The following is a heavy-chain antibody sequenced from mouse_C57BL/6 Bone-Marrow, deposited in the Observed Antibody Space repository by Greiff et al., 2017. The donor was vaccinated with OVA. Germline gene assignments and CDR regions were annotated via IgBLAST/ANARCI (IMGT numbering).Heavy chain of an antibody. J-gene: IGHJ3*01. CDR3: ARSFYYYGSRGSWFAY. CDR1: GYAFTNYL. Sequence: QVQLKESGAELVRPGTSVKVSCKASGYAFTNYLIEWVKQRPGQGLEWIGVINPGSGGTNYNEKFKGKATLTADKSSSTAYMQLSSLTSEDSAVYCCARSFYYYGSRGSWFAYWGQGTLVTVSA. D-gene: IGHD1-1*01. V-gene: IGHV1-54*01. CDR2: INPGSGGT.